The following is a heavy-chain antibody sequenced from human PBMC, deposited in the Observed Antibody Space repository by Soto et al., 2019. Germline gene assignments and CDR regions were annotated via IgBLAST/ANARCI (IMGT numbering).Heavy chain of an antibody. CDR2: INHSGST. Sequence: SETLSLTCAFYGRSFSGYYWSWIRQPPGKGLEWIGEINHSGSTNYNPSLKSRVTISVDTSKNQFSLKLSSVTAADTAVYYCARARHDSSGYYYYYYYYGMDVWGQGTRVTVSS. V-gene: IGHV4-34*01. J-gene: IGHJ6*02. D-gene: IGHD3-22*01. CDR3: ARARHDSSGYYYYYYYYGMDV. CDR1: GRSFSGYY.